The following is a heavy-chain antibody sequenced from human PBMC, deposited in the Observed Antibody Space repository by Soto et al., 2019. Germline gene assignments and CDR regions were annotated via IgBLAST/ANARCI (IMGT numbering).Heavy chain of an antibody. CDR2: ISAYNGNT. J-gene: IGHJ5*02. V-gene: IGHV1-18*01. CDR3: ARVSRWFGESPSDYNWFDP. D-gene: IGHD3-10*01. Sequence: QVQLVQSGAEVKKPGASVKVSCKASGYTFTSYGISWVRQAPGQGLEWMGWISAYNGNTNYAQKLQGRVTMTTDTSTSTAYMELRSLRSDDTAVYYCARVSRWFGESPSDYNWFDPWGQGTLVTVSS. CDR1: GYTFTSYG.